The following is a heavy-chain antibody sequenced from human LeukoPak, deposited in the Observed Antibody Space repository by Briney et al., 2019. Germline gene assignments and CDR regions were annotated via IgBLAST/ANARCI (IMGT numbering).Heavy chain of an antibody. Sequence: QPGGSLRLSCAASGFTFSNYAMSWVRQAPGKGLEWVSLISGSGASTYYPDSVKGRFTISRDNSKSTLYLQMNSLRAEDTAVYYCVRVDSDWYNYDYWGQGTLVTVSS. V-gene: IGHV3-23*01. CDR3: VRVDSDWYNYDY. CDR2: ISGSGAST. CDR1: GFTFSNYA. D-gene: IGHD6-19*01. J-gene: IGHJ4*02.